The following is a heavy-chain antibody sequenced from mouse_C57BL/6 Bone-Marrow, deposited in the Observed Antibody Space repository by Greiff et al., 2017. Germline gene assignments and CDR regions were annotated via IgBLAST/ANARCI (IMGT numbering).Heavy chain of an antibody. CDR3: ARRYYFDY. J-gene: IGHJ2*01. Sequence: QVQLQQPGAELVRPGSSVKLSCKASGYTFTSYWMAWVKQRPGQGLEWIGNIYPSDSETHYNQQFKDKATLTVDKSSSTAYMQLSSLSSEDSAVYYCARRYYFDYWGQGTTLTVSS. CDR1: GYTFTSYW. CDR2: IYPSDSET. V-gene: IGHV1-61*01.